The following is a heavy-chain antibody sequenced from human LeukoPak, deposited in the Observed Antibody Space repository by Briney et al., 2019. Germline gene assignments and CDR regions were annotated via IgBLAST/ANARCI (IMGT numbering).Heavy chain of an antibody. CDR3: ARYMGLAAAGTGGWFDP. CDR2: IYPGDSDT. Sequence: KGGESLKISCKGSGYSFTSYWIGWVRQLPGKGLEWMGIIYPGDSDTRYSPSFQGQVTISAVKSISTAYLQWSSLKASDTAMYYCARYMGLAAAGTGGWFDPWGQGTLVTVSS. V-gene: IGHV5-51*01. J-gene: IGHJ5*02. CDR1: GYSFTSYW. D-gene: IGHD6-13*01.